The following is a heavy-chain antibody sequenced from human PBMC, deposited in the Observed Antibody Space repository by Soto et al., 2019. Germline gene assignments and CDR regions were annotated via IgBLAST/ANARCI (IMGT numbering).Heavy chain of an antibody. CDR3: ARDDGGIAAAGTVAITTIYGMDV. CDR1: GFTFRSYA. Sequence: PGGSLRLSCAASGFTFRSYAIHWVRQAPGKGLEWVAVISRDGSNKYYVDSVKGRFTISRDNSKDTVYLQMNSLRAEDTAVYYCARDDGGIAAAGTVAITTIYGMDVWGQGTTVTVSS. D-gene: IGHD6-13*01. CDR2: ISRDGSNK. V-gene: IGHV3-30*04. J-gene: IGHJ6*02.